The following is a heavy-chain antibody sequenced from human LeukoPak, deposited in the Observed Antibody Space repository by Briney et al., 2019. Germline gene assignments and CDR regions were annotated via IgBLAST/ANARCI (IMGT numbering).Heavy chain of an antibody. V-gene: IGHV5-51*01. CDR3: ATHDTANCGSTSCYVDY. Sequence: PGGSLRLSCKGSGYSFTTYWIGWVRQMPGKGLEWMGSIYPDDSDIRYSPSFQGHVTISADKSINTIYLQWSGLKASDTAIYYCATHDTANCGSTSCYVDYWGQGTLVTVSS. J-gene: IGHJ4*02. CDR1: GYSFTTYW. CDR2: IYPDDSDI. D-gene: IGHD2-2*01.